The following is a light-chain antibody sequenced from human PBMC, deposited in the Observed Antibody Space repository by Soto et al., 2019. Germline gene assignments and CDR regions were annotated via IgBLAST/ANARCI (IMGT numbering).Light chain of an antibody. V-gene: IGLV2-8*01. CDR1: SSDVGAYNY. Sequence: QSVLTQPPSASGSPGQSVTISFTGTSSDVGAYNYVSWYQQHPGKAPKLMIYEVSKRPSGVPDRFSGSKSGNTASLTVSGLQAEDEADYYCQSYDTSPSGYVFGTGTKV. CDR2: EVS. J-gene: IGLJ1*01. CDR3: QSYDTSPSGYV.